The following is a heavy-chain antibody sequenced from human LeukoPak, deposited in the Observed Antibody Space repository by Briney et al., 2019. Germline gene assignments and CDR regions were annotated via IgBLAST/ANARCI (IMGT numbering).Heavy chain of an antibody. J-gene: IGHJ4*02. V-gene: IGHV1-46*01. Sequence: ASVKVSCKASGYTFTSYYMHWVRQAPGQGLEWMGIINPSGGSTSYAQKFRGRVTMTRDMSTSTVYMELSSLRSEDTAVYYCARGAFIYYYDSSGPEARFDYWGQGTLVTVSS. CDR1: GYTFTSYY. CDR3: ARGAFIYYYDSSGPEARFDY. CDR2: INPSGGST. D-gene: IGHD3-22*01.